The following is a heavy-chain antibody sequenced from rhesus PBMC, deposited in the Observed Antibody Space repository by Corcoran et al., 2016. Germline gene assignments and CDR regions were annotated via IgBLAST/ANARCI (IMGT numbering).Heavy chain of an antibody. V-gene: IGHV4S7*01. D-gene: IGHD6-31*01. CDR3: ARRVGSGWFDY. J-gene: IGHJ4*01. CDR1: GGSIRTGYG. Sequence: QLQLQESGPGLVKPSETLSLPCAVSGGSIRTGYGWGWFRQPPGKGLEWIGNVFGTIGSTYYNPSLKSRVTISKDTSKNQFSLKLSSVTAADTAVYYCARRVGSGWFDYWGQGVLVTVSS. CDR2: VFGTIGST.